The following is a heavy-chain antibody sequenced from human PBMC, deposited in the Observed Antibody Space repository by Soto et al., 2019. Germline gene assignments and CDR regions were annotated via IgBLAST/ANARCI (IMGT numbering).Heavy chain of an antibody. Sequence: QVQLVQSGAEVKKPGSSVKVSCKASGGTFSSYAISWVRQAPGQGLEWMGGIIPIFGTANYAQKFQGRVTITADESTSTAYMELSSLRSEDTAVYYCARYSGYYHISYYYYGMDVWGQGTTVTVSS. CDR3: ARYSGYYHISYYYYGMDV. CDR2: IIPIFGTA. J-gene: IGHJ6*02. V-gene: IGHV1-69*01. D-gene: IGHD3-22*01. CDR1: GGTFSSYA.